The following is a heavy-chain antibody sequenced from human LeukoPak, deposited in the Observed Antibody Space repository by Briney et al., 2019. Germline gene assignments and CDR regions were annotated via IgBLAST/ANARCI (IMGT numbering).Heavy chain of an antibody. CDR1: GGSISSYY. J-gene: IGHJ6*02. Sequence: PSETLSLTCTVSGGSISSYYWSWIRRPPGKGLEWIGYIYYSGSTNYNPSLKSRVTISVDTSKNQFSLKLSSVTAADTAVYYCARDPRGGYYYGMDVSGQGTTVTVSS. CDR3: ARDPRGGYYYGMDV. V-gene: IGHV4-59*01. CDR2: IYYSGST. D-gene: IGHD3-10*01.